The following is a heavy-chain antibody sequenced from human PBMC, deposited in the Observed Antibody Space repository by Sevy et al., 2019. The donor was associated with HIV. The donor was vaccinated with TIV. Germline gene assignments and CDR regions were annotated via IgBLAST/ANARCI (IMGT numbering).Heavy chain of an antibody. V-gene: IGHV3-21*01. D-gene: IGHD2-15*01. CDR2: ISSSSSYI. CDR3: ASDGYCSGGSCSLNSDY. CDR1: GFTFSSYS. Sequence: GGSLRLSCVASGFTFSSYSMNWVRQAPGKGLEWVSSISSSSSYIYYTDSVKGRFTISRDNAKNSLYLQMNSLRAEDTAVYYCASDGYCSGGSCSLNSDYWGQGTLVTVSS. J-gene: IGHJ4*02.